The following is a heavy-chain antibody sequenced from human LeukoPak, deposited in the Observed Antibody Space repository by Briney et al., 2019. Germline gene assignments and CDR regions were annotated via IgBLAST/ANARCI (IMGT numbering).Heavy chain of an antibody. CDR3: ASRGSYGGGWFDP. D-gene: IGHD1-26*01. J-gene: IGHJ5*02. V-gene: IGHV3-21*01. Sequence: PGVSLRLSCAASGFTFSSCSMNWVRQAPGKGLEWVSSISSSSSYIYYADSVKGRFTISRDNAKNSLYLQMNSLRAEDTAVYYCASRGSYGGGWFDPWGQGTLVTVSS. CDR1: GFTFSSCS. CDR2: ISSSSSYI.